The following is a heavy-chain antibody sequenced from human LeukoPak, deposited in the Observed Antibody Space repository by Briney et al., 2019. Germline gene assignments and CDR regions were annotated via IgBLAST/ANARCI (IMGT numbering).Heavy chain of an antibody. CDR1: GFTFSSYE. V-gene: IGHV3-48*03. D-gene: IGHD3-16*01. J-gene: IGHJ4*02. Sequence: PGGSLRLSCAASGFTFSSYEMNWVCQAPGKGLEWVSYISSSGSTIYYADSVQGRFTISRDNAKNSLYLQMSSLRAEDTAVYYCARNDYIFDYWGQGTLVTVSS. CDR3: ARNDYIFDY. CDR2: ISSSGSTI.